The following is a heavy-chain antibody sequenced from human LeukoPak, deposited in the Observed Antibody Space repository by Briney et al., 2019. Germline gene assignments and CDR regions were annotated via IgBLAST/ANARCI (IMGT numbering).Heavy chain of an antibody. CDR1: GYTFTSYA. J-gene: IGHJ4*02. Sequence: WASVKVSCKAPGYTFTSYAMHWVRQAPGQRLEWMGWINAGNGNTKYSQKFQGRVTITRDTSASTAYMELSSLRSEDTAVYYCAGILNARYCSGGSCRYPDLWYWGQGTLVTVSS. CDR3: AGILNARYCSGGSCRYPDLWY. V-gene: IGHV1-3*01. D-gene: IGHD2-15*01. CDR2: INAGNGNT.